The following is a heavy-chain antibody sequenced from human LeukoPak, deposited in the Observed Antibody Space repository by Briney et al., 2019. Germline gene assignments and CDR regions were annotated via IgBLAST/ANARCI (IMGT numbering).Heavy chain of an antibody. Sequence: SETLSLTCTVSGGSISSGDYYWSWIRQPPGKGLEWIGYIYYSGNTYYNPSLKSRVTISVDTSKNQSSLKLSSVTAADTAVYYCARDWGITGTNWFDPWGQGTLVTVSS. CDR1: GGSISSGDYY. CDR3: ARDWGITGTNWFDP. J-gene: IGHJ5*02. V-gene: IGHV4-30-4*08. CDR2: IYYSGNT. D-gene: IGHD1-20*01.